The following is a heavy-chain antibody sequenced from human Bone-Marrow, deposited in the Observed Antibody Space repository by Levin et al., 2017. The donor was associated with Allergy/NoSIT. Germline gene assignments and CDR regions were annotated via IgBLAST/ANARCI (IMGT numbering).Heavy chain of an antibody. CDR3: ARDAYAGAWHKPYRLDV. D-gene: IGHD2-2*01. V-gene: IGHV3-74*03. CDR1: GTGFSGYW. Sequence: PGGSLRLSCAASGTGFSGYWMYWVRQAPGKGLMWLSRINSDGGRTSYADSVEGRFTISRDNPKNTLYLQMNRLTPEDTAVYYCARDAYAGAWHKPYRLDVWGQGTTVTVSS. J-gene: IGHJ6*01. CDR2: INSDGGRT.